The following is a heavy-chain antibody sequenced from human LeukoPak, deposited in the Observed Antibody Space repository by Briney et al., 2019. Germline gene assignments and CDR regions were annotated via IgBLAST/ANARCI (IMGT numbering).Heavy chain of an antibody. Sequence: GGSLRLSCAASGFTFSYYNINWVRQAPGKGLEWVSSISSSSSYIYYSDSVKGRFTISRDNAKNSLHLQMNSLRAEDTALYYCARVRPGQWLLRDAFDIWGQGTMVTVSS. D-gene: IGHD6-19*01. CDR2: ISSSSSYI. V-gene: IGHV3-21*01. CDR3: ARVRPGQWLLRDAFDI. CDR1: GFTFSYYN. J-gene: IGHJ3*02.